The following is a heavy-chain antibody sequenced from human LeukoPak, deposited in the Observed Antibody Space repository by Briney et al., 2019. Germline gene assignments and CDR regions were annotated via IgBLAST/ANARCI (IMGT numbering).Heavy chain of an antibody. J-gene: IGHJ5*02. Sequence: GGSLRLSCTVSGFTFSTYAMAWVRQAPGKGLERLSYITSSSKINYADSVKGRFTISRDNAKNSLYLQMISPTDEDTAVYYCARSANPGVHDFDPWGQGTLVTVSS. CDR1: GFTFSTYA. V-gene: IGHV3-48*02. CDR3: ARSANPGVHDFDP. CDR2: ITSSSKI. D-gene: IGHD6-6*01.